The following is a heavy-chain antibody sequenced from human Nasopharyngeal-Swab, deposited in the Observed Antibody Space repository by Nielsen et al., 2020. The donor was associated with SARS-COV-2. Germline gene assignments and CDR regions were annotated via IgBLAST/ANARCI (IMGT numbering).Heavy chain of an antibody. CDR2: INGYNANT. D-gene: IGHD4-11*01. J-gene: IGHJ6*03. Sequence: ASVKVSCKASGYTFTTYGINWVRQAPGQGLEWMAWINGYNANTNYAQKFQDRITLTTDTSTSTAYMELRSLRSDDTAVYYCARMEDYSNPNYYYYYMDVWGKGTTVTVSS. CDR3: ARMEDYSNPNYYYYYMDV. CDR1: GYTFTTYG. V-gene: IGHV1-18*01.